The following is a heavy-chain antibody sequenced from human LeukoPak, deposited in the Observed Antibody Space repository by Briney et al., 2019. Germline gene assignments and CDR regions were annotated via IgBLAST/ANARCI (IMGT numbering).Heavy chain of an antibody. D-gene: IGHD6-6*01. CDR1: GGTFSSYG. CDR2: ISSYNGNT. V-gene: IGHV1-18*01. J-gene: IGHJ6*02. Sequence: ASVTVSCTASGGTFSSYGLSWVRQAPGQGLEWMGWISSYNGNTSYAQKFQGRVTMTTDTSTSTAYMDLRSLRSDDTAVYYCARDLREQLDYYGMDVWGQGTTVTVSS. CDR3: ARDLREQLDYYGMDV.